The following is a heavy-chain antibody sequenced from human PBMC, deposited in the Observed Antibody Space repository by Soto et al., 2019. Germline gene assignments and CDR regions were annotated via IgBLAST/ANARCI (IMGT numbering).Heavy chain of an antibody. CDR1: GFRFDGYA. D-gene: IGHD3-22*01. J-gene: IGHJ4*02. Sequence: HPGVSLRLSCAVYGFRFDGYAMHWVRQAPGKGLEWVSGISWNSGIIGYADSVKGRFTISRDNAENSLYLHMNSLRVEDTALYYCVKVYCPHSKCTLFDYWGQVPPVT. CDR3: VKVYCPHSKCTLFDY. V-gene: IGHV3-9*01. CDR2: ISWNSGII.